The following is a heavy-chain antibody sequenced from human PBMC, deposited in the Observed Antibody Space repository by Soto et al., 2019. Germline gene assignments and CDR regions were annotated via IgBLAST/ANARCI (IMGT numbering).Heavy chain of an antibody. V-gene: IGHV4-39*01. D-gene: IGHD2-2*01. CDR2: IYYSGST. CDR1: GGSISSSSYY. J-gene: IGHJ4*02. CDR3: ARHRESVPPYFDY. Sequence: SETLSLTCTVSGGSISSSSYYWGWIRQPPGKGLEWIGSIYYSGSTYYNPSLKSRVTISVDTSKNQFSLKLSSVTAADTAVYYCARHRESVPPYFDYWGQGTLVTVSS.